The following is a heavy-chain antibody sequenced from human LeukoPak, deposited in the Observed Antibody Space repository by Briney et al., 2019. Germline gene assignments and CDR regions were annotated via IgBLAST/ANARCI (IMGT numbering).Heavy chain of an antibody. D-gene: IGHD5-24*01. CDR2: ISSSGSTI. CDR3: ARKDGYNSYYYYYGMDV. J-gene: IGHJ6*02. V-gene: IGHV3-11*01. CDR1: GFTFSDYN. Sequence: GGSLRLSCAASGFTFSDYNMSWIRQAPGKGLEWVSYISSSGSTIYYADSVKGRFTISRDNAKNSLYLQMNSLRAEDTAVYYCARKDGYNSYYYYYGMDVWGQGTTVTVSS.